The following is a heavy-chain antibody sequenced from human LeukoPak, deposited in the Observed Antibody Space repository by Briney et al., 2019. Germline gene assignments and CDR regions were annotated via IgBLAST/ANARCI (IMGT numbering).Heavy chain of an antibody. V-gene: IGHV3-48*03. CDR1: GSTFSSYE. CDR2: ISSSGSTI. D-gene: IGHD3-10*02. Sequence: GGSLRLSCAASGSTFSSYEMNWVRQAPGKGLEGFSYISSSGSTIYYADSVKGRFTISRDNAKNSLYLQMNSLRAEDTAVYYCAELGITMIGGVWGKGTTVTISS. CDR3: AELGITMIGGV. J-gene: IGHJ6*04.